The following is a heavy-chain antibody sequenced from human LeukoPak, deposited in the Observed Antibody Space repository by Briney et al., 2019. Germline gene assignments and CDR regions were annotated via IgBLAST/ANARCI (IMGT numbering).Heavy chain of an antibody. D-gene: IGHD1-26*01. CDR2: ISGSGGST. Sequence: GGSLRLSCAASGFTFSSYGMSWVRQAPGKGLEWASAISGSGGSTYYADSVKGRFTISRDNSKNTLHLQMNSLRAEDTAVYYCAKESKPSGTNDDWGQGTLVTVS. V-gene: IGHV3-23*01. CDR1: GFTFSSYG. CDR3: AKESKPSGTNDD. J-gene: IGHJ4*02.